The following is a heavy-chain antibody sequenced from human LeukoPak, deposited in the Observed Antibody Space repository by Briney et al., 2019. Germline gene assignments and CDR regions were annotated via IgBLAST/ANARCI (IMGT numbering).Heavy chain of an antibody. Sequence: GGSLRLSCAASRFTFSSYAMSWVRQAPGKGLEWVSAISGSGGSTYYADSVKGRFTISRDNSKNTLYLQMNSLRAEDTAVYYCAKEGRVVVPAAISHNFDYWGQGTLVTVSS. D-gene: IGHD2-2*02. CDR2: ISGSGGST. V-gene: IGHV3-23*01. J-gene: IGHJ4*02. CDR1: RFTFSSYA. CDR3: AKEGRVVVPAAISHNFDY.